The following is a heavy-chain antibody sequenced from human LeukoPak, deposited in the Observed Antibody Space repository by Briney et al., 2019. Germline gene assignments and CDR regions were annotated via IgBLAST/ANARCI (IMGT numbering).Heavy chain of an antibody. Sequence: GGSLRLSCAASGFTFSSYAMHWVRQAPGKGLEYVSAISSNGGSTYYANSVKGRFTISRDNSKNTLYLQMNSLRAEDTAVYYCAKELYSSGWTFDYWGQGTLVTVSS. CDR3: AKELYSSGWTFDY. D-gene: IGHD6-19*01. CDR2: ISSNGGST. J-gene: IGHJ4*02. V-gene: IGHV3-64*01. CDR1: GFTFSSYA.